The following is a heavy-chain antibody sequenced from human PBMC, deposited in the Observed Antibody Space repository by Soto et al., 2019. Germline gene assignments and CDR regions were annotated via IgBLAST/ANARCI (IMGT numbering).Heavy chain of an antibody. CDR1: GYTFTSYG. V-gene: IGHV1-18*01. J-gene: IGHJ3*02. CDR2: ISAYNGNT. Sequence: ASVKVSCKASGYTFTSYGISWVRQAPGQGLEWMGWISAYNGNTNYAQKLQGRVTMTTDPSTSTAYMELRSLRSDDTAVYYCARDRDSSGPRSGDAFDIWGKGTMVTVSS. CDR3: ARDRDSSGPRSGDAFDI. D-gene: IGHD3-22*01.